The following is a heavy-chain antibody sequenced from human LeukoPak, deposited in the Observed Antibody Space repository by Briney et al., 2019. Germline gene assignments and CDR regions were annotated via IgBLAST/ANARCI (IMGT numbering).Heavy chain of an antibody. CDR3: AKDKGNRYFDY. CDR2: ISSDGRKI. CDR1: GFTFSSYG. V-gene: IGHV3-30*18. Sequence: PGGSLRLSCAASGFTFSSYGMHWVRQAPGKGLEWVAVISSDGRKIYYADSVKGRFIISRDTSRNILFLQMNGLRTDDTAIYYCAKDKGNRYFDYWGQGTLVTISS. J-gene: IGHJ4*02. D-gene: IGHD3-16*02.